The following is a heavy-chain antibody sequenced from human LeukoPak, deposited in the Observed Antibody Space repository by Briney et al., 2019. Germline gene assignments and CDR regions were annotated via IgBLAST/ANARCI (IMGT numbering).Heavy chain of an antibody. CDR3: ARGRVSRRSSSGWYFDY. CDR1: GFTFSSYA. Sequence: GGSLRLSCAASGFTFSSYAMHWVRQAPGKGLEWVAIISYDGSNKYYADSVKGRFTISRDNSKNTLYLQMNSLRAEDTAVYYCARGRVSRRSSSGWYFDYWGQGTLVTVSS. CDR2: ISYDGSNK. J-gene: IGHJ4*02. D-gene: IGHD6-19*01. V-gene: IGHV3-30-3*01.